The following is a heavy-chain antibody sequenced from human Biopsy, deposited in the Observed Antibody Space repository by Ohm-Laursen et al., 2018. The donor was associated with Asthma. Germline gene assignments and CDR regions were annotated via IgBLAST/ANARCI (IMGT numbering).Heavy chain of an antibody. CDR1: GGSISSNFYY. CDR3: ARQKLVAAEGRFDM. D-gene: IGHD1-26*01. V-gene: IGHV4-39*01. J-gene: IGHJ3*02. CDR2: IYKSGQV. Sequence: SETLSLTCTVSGGSISSNFYYWGWIRQPPGKGLEWIGNIYKSGQVYYNLSLKTLVTIYADTYMNQFSLHLRSVTAADTAVYYCARQKLVAAEGRFDMWGQGTMVIVSS.